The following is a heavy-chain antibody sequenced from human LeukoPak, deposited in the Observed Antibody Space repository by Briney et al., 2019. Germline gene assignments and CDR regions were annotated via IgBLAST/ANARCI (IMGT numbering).Heavy chain of an antibody. V-gene: IGHV3-48*03. CDR2: ISSSGSTI. J-gene: IGHJ4*02. CDR1: GFTFSSYE. CDR3: ARVTVITFGGVIDDL. Sequence: GGSLRLSCAASGFTFSSYEMNWVRQAPGKGLEWDSYISSSGSTIYYADSVKGRFTISRDNAKNSLYLQMNSLRAEDTAVYYCARVTVITFGGVIDDLWGQGTLVTVSS. D-gene: IGHD3-16*02.